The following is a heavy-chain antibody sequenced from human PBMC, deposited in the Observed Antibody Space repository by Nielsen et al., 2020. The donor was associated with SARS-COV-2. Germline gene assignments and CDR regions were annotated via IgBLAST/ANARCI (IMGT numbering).Heavy chain of an antibody. CDR3: ARVDGDYDHLDY. D-gene: IGHD4-17*01. J-gene: IGHJ4*02. CDR1: GFTFSSYG. V-gene: IGHV3-33*01. Sequence: GESLKISCAASGFTFSSYGMHWVRQAPGKGLEWVAVIWYDGSNKYYADSVKGRFTISRDNSKNTLYLQMNSLRAEDTAVYYCARVDGDYDHLDYWGQGTLVTVSS. CDR2: IWYDGSNK.